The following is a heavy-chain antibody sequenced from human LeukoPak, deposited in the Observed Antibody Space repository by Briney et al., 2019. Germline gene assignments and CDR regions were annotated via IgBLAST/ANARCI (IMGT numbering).Heavy chain of an antibody. J-gene: IGHJ4*02. CDR1: GFTFKSYA. V-gene: IGHV3-64*05. D-gene: IGHD6-6*01. Sequence: GGSLGLSCSASGFTFKSYAMHWVRQAPGKGLEYVSSINANGANTYYADSVKGRFTISRDNSRNTVYVQMNSLTPVDTAVYYCVKGLDYSSSQMDSWGQGTLVTVSS. CDR2: INANGANT. CDR3: VKGLDYSSSQMDS.